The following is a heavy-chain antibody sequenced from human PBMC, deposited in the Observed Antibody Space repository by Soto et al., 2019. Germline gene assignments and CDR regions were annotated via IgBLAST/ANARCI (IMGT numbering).Heavy chain of an antibody. J-gene: IGHJ5*02. CDR1: GGSFSGYY. V-gene: IGHV4-34*01. CDR3: ARGKSGLPTNDYQAINWFDP. CDR2: VTQTGST. Sequence: QMQLQQWGAGLVKPSETLSLSCAVYGGSFSGYYWSWIRQPPGKGLEWIGDVTQTGSTNYNPSLKTRVTISGDTSKNQFSLQLRSVTVADSAVYYCARGKSGLPTNDYQAINWFDPWGQGTLVTVSS. D-gene: IGHD3-16*01.